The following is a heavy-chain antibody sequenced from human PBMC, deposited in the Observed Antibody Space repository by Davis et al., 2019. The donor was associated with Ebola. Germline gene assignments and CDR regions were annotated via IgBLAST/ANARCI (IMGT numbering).Heavy chain of an antibody. CDR3: ARENWDDHFFDH. D-gene: IGHD1-1*01. CDR2: ISYSGNP. J-gene: IGHJ4*02. Sequence: PSETLSLTCTVSGGSISSSSYYWGWIRQHPAKGLEWIGYISYSGNPYYNPSLKSRVVVSLDTSQNQFSLKLSSVNAADTAVYYCARENWDDHFFDHWGQGTLVAVSS. V-gene: IGHV4-31*03. CDR1: GGSISSSSYY.